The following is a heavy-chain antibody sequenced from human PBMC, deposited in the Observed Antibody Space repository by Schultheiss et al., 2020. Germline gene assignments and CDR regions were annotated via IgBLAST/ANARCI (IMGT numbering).Heavy chain of an antibody. CDR2: ISAYNGNT. D-gene: IGHD6-19*01. CDR3: AREYRAVAGNNWFDP. V-gene: IGHV1-18*01. Sequence: GESLKISCKASGYTFTSYGISWVRQAPGQGLEWMGWISAYNGNTNYAQKLQGRVTMTTDTSTSTAYMELRSLRSDDTAVYYCAREYRAVAGNNWFDPWGQGTLVTVSS. J-gene: IGHJ5*02. CDR1: GYTFTSYG.